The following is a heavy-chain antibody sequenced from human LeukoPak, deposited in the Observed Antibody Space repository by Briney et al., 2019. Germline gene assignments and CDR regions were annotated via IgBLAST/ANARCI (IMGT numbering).Heavy chain of an antibody. J-gene: IGHJ4*02. V-gene: IGHV3-9*01. CDR1: GFTFDDYA. Sequence: PGRSLRLSCAASGFTFDDYAMHWVRQAPGKGLEWVSGISWNSGSIGYADSVKGRFTISRDNAKNSLYLQMNSLRAEDTALYHCAKRGQWLALDYWGQGTLVTVSS. D-gene: IGHD6-19*01. CDR2: ISWNSGSI. CDR3: AKRGQWLALDY.